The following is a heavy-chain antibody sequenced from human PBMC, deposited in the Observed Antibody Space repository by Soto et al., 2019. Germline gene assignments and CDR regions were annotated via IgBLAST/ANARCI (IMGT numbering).Heavy chain of an antibody. CDR1: GGTFSSYA. J-gene: IGHJ3*02. CDR2: IIPIFGTA. Sequence: GASVKVSCKASGGTFSSYAISWVRQAPGQGLEWMGGIIPIFGTANYAQKFQGRVTITADKSTSTAYMELSSLRSEDTAVYYCARDFGAAREDDAFDIWGQGTMVTVS. D-gene: IGHD6-6*01. V-gene: IGHV1-69*06. CDR3: ARDFGAAREDDAFDI.